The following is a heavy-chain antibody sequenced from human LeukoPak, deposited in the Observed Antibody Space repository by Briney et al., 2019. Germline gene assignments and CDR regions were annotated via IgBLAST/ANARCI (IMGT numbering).Heavy chain of an antibody. CDR2: INGSGGST. CDR3: AKASGYCSRGSCGRCLFDY. D-gene: IGHD2-15*01. V-gene: IGHV3-23*01. CDR1: GCTLSSYA. Sequence: PGGTLRLSCAVSGCTLSSYAMSWVRQAPGKGLEWVSAINGSGGSTYYADSVNGRSTISRDNSKNTPYLQITSLRADDTAVYYCAKASGYCSRGSCGRCLFDYWGQGTLVTVSS. J-gene: IGHJ4*02.